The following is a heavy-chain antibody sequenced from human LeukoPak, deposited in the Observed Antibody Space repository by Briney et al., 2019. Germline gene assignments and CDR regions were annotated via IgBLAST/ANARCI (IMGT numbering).Heavy chain of an antibody. CDR3: ARDGPDYDFWSGYSDPKFDY. Sequence: ASVKVSCKASGYTFTSYGISWVRQAPGQGLEWMGWISAYNGNTNYAQKLQGRVTMTTDTSTSTAYMELRSLRSDDTAVYNCARDGPDYDFWSGYSDPKFDYWGQGTLVTVSS. J-gene: IGHJ4*02. CDR2: ISAYNGNT. V-gene: IGHV1-18*01. CDR1: GYTFTSYG. D-gene: IGHD3-3*01.